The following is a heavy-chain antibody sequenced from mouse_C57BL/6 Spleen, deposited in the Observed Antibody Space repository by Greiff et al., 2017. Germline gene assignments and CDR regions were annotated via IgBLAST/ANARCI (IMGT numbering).Heavy chain of an antibody. CDR2: IYPGDGDT. Sequence: QVQLQQSGPELVKPGASVKISCKASGYAFSSSWMNWVKQRPGKGLEWIGRIYPGDGDTNYNGKFKGKATLTADKSSSTAYMQLSSLTSEDSAVYFCASSSYSAWFADWGQGTLVTVSA. CDR1: GYAFSSSW. V-gene: IGHV1-82*01. J-gene: IGHJ3*01. D-gene: IGHD1-1*01. CDR3: ASSSYSAWFAD.